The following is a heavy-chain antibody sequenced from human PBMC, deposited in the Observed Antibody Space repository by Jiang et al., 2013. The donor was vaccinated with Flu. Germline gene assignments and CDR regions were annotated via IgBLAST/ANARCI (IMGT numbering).Heavy chain of an antibody. J-gene: IGHJ5*02. CDR2: INAVNGNT. D-gene: IGHD3-22*01. V-gene: IGHV1-3*01. CDR3: ARDKGGVYDSSGYNYQIGWFDP. Sequence: QRLEWMGWINAVNGNTKYSQKFQGRVIITTDTSASTAYMELSSLISEDTAVYYCARDKGGVYDSSGYNYQIGWFDPWGQGTLVTVSS.